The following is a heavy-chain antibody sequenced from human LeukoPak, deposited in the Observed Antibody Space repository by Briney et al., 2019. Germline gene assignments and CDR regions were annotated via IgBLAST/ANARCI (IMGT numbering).Heavy chain of an antibody. Sequence: PGGSLRLSCAASGFTFSSYAMSWVRQAPGKGLEWVSAISGSGDSTYYADSVKGRFTISRDNSKNTLYLQMDSLRAEGTAIYYCAKTPHVLRGGHYYFDYWGQGTLVTVSS. D-gene: IGHD2/OR15-2a*01. J-gene: IGHJ4*02. CDR1: GFTFSSYA. V-gene: IGHV3-23*01. CDR2: ISGSGDST. CDR3: AKTPHVLRGGHYYFDY.